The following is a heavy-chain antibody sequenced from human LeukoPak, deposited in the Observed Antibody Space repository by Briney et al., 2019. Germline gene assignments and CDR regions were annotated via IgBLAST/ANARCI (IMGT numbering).Heavy chain of an antibody. CDR2: ISGGSSNT. CDR1: GFTFRDYY. D-gene: IGHD6-13*01. V-gene: IGHV3-11*06. CDR3: ARKGRSWFNDFDY. Sequence: PGGSLRISCAASGFTFRDYYMSWIRQAPGKGLEGVSYISGGSSNTNYADSVRGRFTASRDNAKNSLYLQMNSLRAEDTAVYYCARKGRSWFNDFDYWGQGTPVTVSS. J-gene: IGHJ4*02.